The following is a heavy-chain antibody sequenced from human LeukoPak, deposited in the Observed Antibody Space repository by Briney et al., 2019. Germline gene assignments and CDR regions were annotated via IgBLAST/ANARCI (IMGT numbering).Heavy chain of an antibody. J-gene: IGHJ3*02. CDR1: GYTFTGYY. V-gene: IGHV1-2*02. Sequence: ASVKVSRKASGYTFTGYYMHWVRQAPGQGLEWMGWINPNSGGTNYAQKFQGRVTMTRDTSISTAYMELSRLRSDDTAVYYCASSNYDILTGPGAFDIWGQGTMVTVSS. CDR2: INPNSGGT. CDR3: ASSNYDILTGPGAFDI. D-gene: IGHD3-9*01.